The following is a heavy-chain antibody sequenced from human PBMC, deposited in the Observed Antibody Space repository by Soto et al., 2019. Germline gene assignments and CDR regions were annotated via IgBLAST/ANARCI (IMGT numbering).Heavy chain of an antibody. D-gene: IGHD3-10*01. CDR3: ARAPGSGSYCLYY. Sequence: XXTLSLTCTVSCGSISSYDWSWIRQPPGXGLEWIGYIXYSGRXNYNHSLKSRVXISVDTSXXHFSLKLSYVTAEDTAVYYCARAPGSGSYCLYYWGKGTLVTVYS. CDR2: IXYSGRX. V-gene: IGHV4-59*01. J-gene: IGHJ4*02. CDR1: CGSISSYD.